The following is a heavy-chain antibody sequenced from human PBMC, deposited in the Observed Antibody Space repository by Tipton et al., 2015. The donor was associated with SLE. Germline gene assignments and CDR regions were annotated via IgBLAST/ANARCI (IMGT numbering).Heavy chain of an antibody. J-gene: IGHJ5*02. Sequence: LRLSCAASGFTFGDYAMSWFRQAPGKGLEWIGYIYYSGSTNYNPSLKSRVTISVDTSKNQFSLKLSSVTAADTAVYYCARDLYPWGQGTLVTVSS. V-gene: IGHV4-59*01. CDR2: IYYSGST. CDR3: ARDLYP. CDR1: GFTFGDYA.